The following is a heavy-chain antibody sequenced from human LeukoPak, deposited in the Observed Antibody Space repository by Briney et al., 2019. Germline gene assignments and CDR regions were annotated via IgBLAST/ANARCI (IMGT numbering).Heavy chain of an antibody. Sequence: GGSLRLSCAASGFTFSNAWMNWVRQAPGKGLEWVGRIKSRNDGGITDYAAPVKGRFTISRDDSKNTLYLQMNLLKTEDTAVYCCTSDAVGGYCDFTSCLDFYIYAWDRGTTVIVSS. V-gene: IGHV3-15*01. CDR2: IKSRNDGGIT. CDR1: GFTFSNAW. J-gene: IGHJ6*03. CDR3: TSDAVGGYCDFTSCLDFYIYA. D-gene: IGHD2-2*03.